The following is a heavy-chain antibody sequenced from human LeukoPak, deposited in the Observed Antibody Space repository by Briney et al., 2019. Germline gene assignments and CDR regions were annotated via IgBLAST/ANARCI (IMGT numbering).Heavy chain of an antibody. CDR1: GGSFSGHY. D-gene: IGHD3-16*01. J-gene: IGHJ4*02. V-gene: IGHV4-34*01. Sequence: SETLSLTCAVYGGSFSGHYWSWIRQPPGKGLEWIGEINHRGSINYNPSLKSRVTISVDTSKNQCSLNLNSVTAADTAVYYCARDPKWAFGGPNGGDLDYWGQGILVTVSS. CDR2: INHRGSI. CDR3: ARDPKWAFGGPNGGDLDY.